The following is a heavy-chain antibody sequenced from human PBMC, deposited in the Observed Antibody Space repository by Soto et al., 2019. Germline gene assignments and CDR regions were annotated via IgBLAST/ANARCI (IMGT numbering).Heavy chain of an antibody. V-gene: IGHV2-5*02. CDR3: AHIMLTWGGVSALDAFDM. D-gene: IGHD3-16*01. J-gene: IGHJ3*02. Sequence: QITLKESGPTLVNPTQTLTLTCSFSGFSLSTSRVGVAWIRQPPGKALEWLAIIYWDDDRRYSPSLKTRLAITKDTSKNEVVLTMTNVEPGDTATYYCAHIMLTWGGVSALDAFDMWGQGTMVTVSS. CDR1: GFSLSTSRVG. CDR2: IYWDDDR.